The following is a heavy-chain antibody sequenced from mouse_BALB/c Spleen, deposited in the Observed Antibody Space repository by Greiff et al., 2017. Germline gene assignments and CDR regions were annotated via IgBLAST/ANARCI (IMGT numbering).Heavy chain of an antibody. CDR1: GFSLTGYG. D-gene: IGHD1-1*01. CDR2: IWGDGST. J-gene: IGHJ4*01. V-gene: IGHV2-6-7*01. CDR3: ARDHYYGSYYAMDY. Sequence: QVQLKESGPGLVAPSQSLSITCTVSGFSLTGYGVNWVRQPPGKGLEWLGMIWGDGSTDYNSALKSRLSISKDNSKSQVFLKMNSLQTDDTAMYYCARDHYYGSYYAMDYWGQGTSVTVSS.